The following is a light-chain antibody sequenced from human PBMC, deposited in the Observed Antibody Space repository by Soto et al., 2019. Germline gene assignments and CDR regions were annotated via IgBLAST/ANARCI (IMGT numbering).Light chain of an antibody. CDR2: GAS. CDR1: QSVCSSY. V-gene: IGKV3-20*01. CDR3: QQYADSPLT. Sequence: IVLTQSPGTLSLSPGERATLSCRASQSVCSSYLAWYQQKPGQAPRLLIYGASSRATGIPDRFTGSGSGTDFTLTISRLEPEDFALYYCQQYADSPLTFGGGAKVEIK. J-gene: IGKJ4*01.